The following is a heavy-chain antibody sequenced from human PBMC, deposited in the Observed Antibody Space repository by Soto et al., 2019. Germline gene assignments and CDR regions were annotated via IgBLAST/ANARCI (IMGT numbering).Heavy chain of an antibody. Sequence: LSLTCAVYGGSFSGYYWSWIRQPPGKGLEWIGEINHSGSTNYNPSLKSRVTISVDTSKNQFSLKLSSVTAADTAVYYCARGEKTRYYYDSSGYPFWGQGTLVTVSS. CDR3: ARGEKTRYYYDSSGYPF. J-gene: IGHJ4*02. CDR1: GGSFSGYY. D-gene: IGHD3-22*01. V-gene: IGHV4-34*01. CDR2: INHSGST.